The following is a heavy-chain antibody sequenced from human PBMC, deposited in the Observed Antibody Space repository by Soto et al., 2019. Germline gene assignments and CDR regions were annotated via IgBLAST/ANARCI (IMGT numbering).Heavy chain of an antibody. V-gene: IGHV3-23*01. CDR3: ARGDRGGSGSPASYYYSGLDV. D-gene: IGHD3-10*01. J-gene: IGHJ6*02. Sequence: DVQLLESGGHLVQPGGSLRLSCAASGFTFSSYAMSWVRQAPGKGLEWVSSVSAGGDMTYYSDSVKGRFTISRDNSNNALFLQMNSLRIVDTALYYCARGDRGGSGSPASYYYSGLDVWGQGATVTVS. CDR2: VSAGGDMT. CDR1: GFTFSSYA.